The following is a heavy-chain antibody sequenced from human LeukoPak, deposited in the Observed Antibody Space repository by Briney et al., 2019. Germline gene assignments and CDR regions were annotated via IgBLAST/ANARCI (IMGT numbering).Heavy chain of an antibody. Sequence: PGGSLRLSCAASGFTFSSYAMSSVRQAPGKGLEWVSSISGSGGSTYYADSVKGRFTISRDNSKNTLYLQMNSLRAEDTAVYYCAKDRDSSSWAEYFQHWGQGTLVTVSS. CDR3: AKDRDSSSWAEYFQH. V-gene: IGHV3-23*01. J-gene: IGHJ1*01. CDR2: ISGSGGST. CDR1: GFTFSSYA. D-gene: IGHD6-13*01.